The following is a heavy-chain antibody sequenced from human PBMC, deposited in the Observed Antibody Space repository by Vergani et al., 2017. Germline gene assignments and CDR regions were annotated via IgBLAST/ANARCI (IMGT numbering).Heavy chain of an antibody. D-gene: IGHD5-12*01. CDR3: ARDLRYYSGYTNDY. V-gene: IGHV3-21*01. J-gene: IGHJ4*02. CDR2: ISSSSSYI. CDR1: GFTFSSYS. Sequence: EVQLVESGGGLVKPGGSLRLSCAASGFTFSSYSMNWVRQAPGKVLEWVSSISSSSSYIYYADSVNGRITISRDNAKNSLYLQMNSLRAEDTAVYYCARDLRYYSGYTNDYWGQGTLVTVSS.